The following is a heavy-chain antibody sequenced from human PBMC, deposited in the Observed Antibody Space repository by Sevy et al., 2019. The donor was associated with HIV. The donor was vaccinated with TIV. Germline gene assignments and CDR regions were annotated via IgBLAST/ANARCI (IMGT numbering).Heavy chain of an antibody. CDR2: ISGRGGST. D-gene: IGHD2-21*02. J-gene: IGHJ4*02. CDR3: AKGPPYCGGDCYSYFDY. CDR1: GFTFSSYA. Sequence: GGSLRLSCAASGFTFSSYAMSWVRQAPGKGLEWVSAISGRGGSTYYADSVKGRFTISRDNSKNTLYLQMNSLRAEDTAVYYCAKGPPYCGGDCYSYFDYWGQGTLVTVSS. V-gene: IGHV3-23*01.